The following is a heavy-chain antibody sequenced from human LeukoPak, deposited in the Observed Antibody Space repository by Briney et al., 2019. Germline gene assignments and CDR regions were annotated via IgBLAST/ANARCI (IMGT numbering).Heavy chain of an antibody. CDR1: GFTFSSYA. CDR3: AKCDTIFGVVTFWY. V-gene: IGHV3-23*03. J-gene: IGHJ4*02. Sequence: GGSLRLSCAASGFTFSSYAMSWVRQAPGKGLEWVSVIYSGGSTYYADSVKGRFTISRDNSRNTLYLQMNSLRAEDTAVYYCAKCDTIFGVVTFWYWGQGTLVTVSS. CDR2: IYSGGST. D-gene: IGHD3-3*01.